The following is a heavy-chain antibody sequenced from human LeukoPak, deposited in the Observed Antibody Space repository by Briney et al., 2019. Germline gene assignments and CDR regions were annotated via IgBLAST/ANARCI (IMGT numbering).Heavy chain of an antibody. D-gene: IGHD1-26*01. V-gene: IGHV3-23*01. CDR1: KFTFNNYA. Sequence: PGGSLRLSSLASKFTFNNYAMTWVRQAPGKGLEWVSSISGSGDNMDYADSVKGRFTISRDNFENTLYLQMNSLRGEDTAVYYCARDGYSGSYYRLYYFFMDVWGKGTTVTVSS. CDR3: ARDGYSGSYYRLYYFFMDV. J-gene: IGHJ6*03. CDR2: ISGSGDNM.